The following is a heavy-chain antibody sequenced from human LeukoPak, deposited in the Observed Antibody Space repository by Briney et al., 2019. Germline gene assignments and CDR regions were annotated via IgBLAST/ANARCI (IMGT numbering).Heavy chain of an antibody. D-gene: IGHD2-2*01. Sequence: GGSLRLSCAASGFTFSSYSMNWVRQAPVKGLEWVSSISSSSSYIYYADSVKGRFTISRDNAKNSLYLQMNSLRAEDTAVYYCARGPVVPAAEYYYYGMDVWGQGTTVTVSS. CDR3: ARGPVVPAAEYYYYGMDV. V-gene: IGHV3-21*01. CDR2: ISSSSSYI. J-gene: IGHJ6*02. CDR1: GFTFSSYS.